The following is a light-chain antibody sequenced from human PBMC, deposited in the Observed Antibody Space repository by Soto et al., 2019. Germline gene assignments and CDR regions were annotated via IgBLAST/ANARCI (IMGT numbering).Light chain of an antibody. V-gene: IGLV2-14*01. Sequence: QSVLTQPASVSGSPGQSITISCTGTSSDVGAYNYVSWYQQYPGKAPKLMINNVSNRPSGVSNRFSGSKSGSTASLTISGLQAEDEADYYCSSYTTSDTVVFGGGTKLTVL. CDR1: SSDVGAYNY. J-gene: IGLJ2*01. CDR3: SSYTTSDTVV. CDR2: NVS.